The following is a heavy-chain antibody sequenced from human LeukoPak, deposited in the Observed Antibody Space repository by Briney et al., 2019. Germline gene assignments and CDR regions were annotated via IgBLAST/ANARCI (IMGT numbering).Heavy chain of an antibody. V-gene: IGHV3-23*01. CDR2: ISGSGGST. Sequence: PGESLTLSCAASGFTFSSYAMSWVRQAPGKGLEWVSAISGSGGSTYYADSVKGRFTISRDNSKNTLYLQMNSLRAEDTAVYYCAKGFGVFLEWLLYAALDYWGQGTLVTVSS. CDR1: GFTFSSYA. CDR3: AKGFGVFLEWLLYAALDY. J-gene: IGHJ4*02. D-gene: IGHD3-3*01.